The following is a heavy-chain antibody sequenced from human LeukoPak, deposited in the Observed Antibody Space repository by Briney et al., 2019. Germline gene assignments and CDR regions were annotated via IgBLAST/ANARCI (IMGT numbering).Heavy chain of an antibody. Sequence: GGPLRLSCAASGFTFSTYGMHWVRQAPGKGLEWVAFIRYDGSNKYYADSVKGRFTISRDNSKNTLYLQMNSLRAEDTAVYYCAKVLLGYYYDSSGYYNYMDVWGKGTTVTVSS. J-gene: IGHJ6*03. CDR3: AKVLLGYYYDSSGYYNYMDV. D-gene: IGHD3-22*01. CDR2: IRYDGSNK. V-gene: IGHV3-30*02. CDR1: GFTFSTYG.